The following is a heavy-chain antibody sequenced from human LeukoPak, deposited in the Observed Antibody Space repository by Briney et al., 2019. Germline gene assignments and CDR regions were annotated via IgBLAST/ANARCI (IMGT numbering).Heavy chain of an antibody. CDR1: GFTFSSYS. CDR2: ISTSSSTI. CDR3: ERGNRWLVFYYYGMDV. Sequence: PGGSLRLSCAASGFTFSSYSMNSVRQAPGKGLEWVPYISTSSSTIYYADSVKGRFTISRDNAKNSLYLQMPGLRAEDTAVYYCERGNRWLVFYYYGMDVWGQGTTVTVSS. D-gene: IGHD6-19*01. V-gene: IGHV3-48*01. J-gene: IGHJ6*02.